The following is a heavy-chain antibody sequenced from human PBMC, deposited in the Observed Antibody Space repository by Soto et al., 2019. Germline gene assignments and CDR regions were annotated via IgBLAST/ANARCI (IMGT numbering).Heavy chain of an antibody. CDR3: ARVPDYYGSGSYSWFDP. D-gene: IGHD3-10*01. J-gene: IGHJ5*02. CDR2: IIPIFGTA. CDR1: GGTFSSYA. V-gene: IGHV1-69*01. Sequence: QVQLVQSGAAVKKPGSSVKVSCKASGGTFSSYAISWVRQAPGQGLEWMGGIIPIFGTANYAKKFQGRVTITADEFTRTAYMELSSLRSEDTAVYYCARVPDYYGSGSYSWFDPWGQGPLLAASS.